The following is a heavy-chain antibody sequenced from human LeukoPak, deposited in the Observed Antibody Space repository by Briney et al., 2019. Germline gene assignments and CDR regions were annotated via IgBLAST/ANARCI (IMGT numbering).Heavy chain of an antibody. J-gene: IGHJ4*02. Sequence: PSETLSLTCTVSGGSISSGDYYWSWIRQHPGKGLEWIGYIYYSGSTYYNPSLKSRVTISVDTSKNQFSLKLSSVTAADTAVYYCARAPFKYDSSGYFDYWGQGTLVTVSS. CDR3: ARAPFKYDSSGYFDY. D-gene: IGHD3-22*01. CDR2: IYYSGST. CDR1: GGSISSGDYY. V-gene: IGHV4-31*03.